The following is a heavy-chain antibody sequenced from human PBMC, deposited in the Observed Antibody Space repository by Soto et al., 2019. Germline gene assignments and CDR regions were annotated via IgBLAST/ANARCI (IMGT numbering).Heavy chain of an antibody. V-gene: IGHV3-30-3*01. D-gene: IGHD2-15*01. Sequence: GGSLRLSCAASGFTFSSYAMHWVRQAPGKGLEWVAVISYDGSNKYYADSVKGRFTISRDNSKNTLYLQMNSLRAEDTAVYYCARDTPGFYFDYWGQGTLVTVSS. CDR3: ARDTPGFYFDY. J-gene: IGHJ4*02. CDR2: ISYDGSNK. CDR1: GFTFSSYA.